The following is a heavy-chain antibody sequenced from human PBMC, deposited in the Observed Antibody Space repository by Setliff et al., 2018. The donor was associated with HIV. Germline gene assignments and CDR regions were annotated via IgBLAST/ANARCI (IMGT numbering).Heavy chain of an antibody. CDR1: GESFSGYH. J-gene: IGHJ4*02. V-gene: IGHV4-34*01. CDR2: INHSGST. D-gene: IGHD1-1*01. CDR3: TKEGRGDPGLATTRLDY. Sequence: SETLSLTCAVYGESFSGYHWSWIRQPPGKGLEWIGEINHSGSTSYNPSLKSRVTISLDTSKSHFSLRLNSVTAADTAVYYCTKEGRGDPGLATTRLDYWGQGKLVTVSS.